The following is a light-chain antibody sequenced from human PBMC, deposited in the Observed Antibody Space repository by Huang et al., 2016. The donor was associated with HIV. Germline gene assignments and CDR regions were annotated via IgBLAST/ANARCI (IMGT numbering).Light chain of an antibody. CDR1: QSVGNY. V-gene: IGKV3-11*01. CDR3: QQRTNWP. CDR2: DAS. J-gene: IGKJ3*01. Sequence: EIVLTQSPATLSMSPGEKATLSCRASQSVGNYLAWYQQKPGQAPRLLIYDASSRATGVPARVSGSGSGTDFTLTISSLEPEDFAVYFCQQRTNWPFGPGTRVDIK.